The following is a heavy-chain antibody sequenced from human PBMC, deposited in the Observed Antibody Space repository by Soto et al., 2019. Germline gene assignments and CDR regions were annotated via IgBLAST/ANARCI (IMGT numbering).Heavy chain of an antibody. J-gene: IGHJ5*02. CDR1: GGSISSGGYY. Sequence: SETLSLTCTVSGGSISSGGYYWSWIRQHPGKGLEWIGYIYYSGSTYYNPSLESRVTISVDTSKNQFSLKLSSVTAADTAVYYCARDRSRYWFDPWGQGTLVTVSS. CDR2: IYYSGST. CDR3: ARDRSRYWFDP. V-gene: IGHV4-31*03.